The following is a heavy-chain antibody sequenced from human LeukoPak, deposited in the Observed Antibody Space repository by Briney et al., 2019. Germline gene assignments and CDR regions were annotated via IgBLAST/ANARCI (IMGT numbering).Heavy chain of an antibody. V-gene: IGHV3-21*01. D-gene: IGHD1-26*01. CDR2: IRSSSSDI. CDR3: ARVRSGSLDY. J-gene: IGHJ4*02. CDR1: GFTLSSYS. Sequence: GGSVRLSCAASGFTLSSYSMNWVRQAPGRGLEWVSFIRSSSSDIYYADSVKGRFTISRDNAKNSLYLQMDSLKAEDTAVYYCARVRSGSLDYWGQGTLVTVSS.